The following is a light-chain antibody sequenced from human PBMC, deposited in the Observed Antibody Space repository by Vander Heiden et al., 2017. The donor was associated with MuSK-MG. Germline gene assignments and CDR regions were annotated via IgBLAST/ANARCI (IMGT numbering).Light chain of an antibody. CDR2: GAS. V-gene: IGKV3-15*01. CDR3: QQYSYWPPYT. CDR1: QSVNSK. Sequence: EIVMTHSPATLSVSPGERATLSCRASQSVNSKLAWYQQNPGQAPSLLIYGASTRATGIPARFSGSGSGTEFTLTISSLQSEDFAVYYCQQYSYWPPYTFGQGTKLEIK. J-gene: IGKJ2*01.